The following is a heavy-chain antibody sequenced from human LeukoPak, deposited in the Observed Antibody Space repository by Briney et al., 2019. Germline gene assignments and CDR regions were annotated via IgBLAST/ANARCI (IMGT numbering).Heavy chain of an antibody. J-gene: IGHJ4*02. CDR2: MNPNSGNT. CDR1: GGTFSSYA. CDR3: ARTLQDS. V-gene: IGHV1-8*02. Sequence: ASVMVSCKASGGTFSSYAISWVRQATGQGPEWMGWMNPNSGNTGYAQKFHGRVTMTRNTSINTAYMELSSLRSDDTAVYYCARTLQDSWGQGTLVTVSS.